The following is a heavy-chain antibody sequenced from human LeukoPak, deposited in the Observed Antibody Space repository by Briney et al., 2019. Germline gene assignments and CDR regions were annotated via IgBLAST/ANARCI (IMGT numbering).Heavy chain of an antibody. D-gene: IGHD3-22*01. CDR3: ARNQYYDSSGYYHNWFDP. CDR1: GGSFSGYY. V-gene: IGHV4-34*01. CDR2: INHSGST. Sequence: SETLSLTCAVYGGSFSGYYWSWIRQPPGKGLEWIGEINHSGSTNYNPSLKSRVTISVDTSKKQFSLKLSSVTAADTAVYYCARNQYYDSSGYYHNWFDPWGQGTLVTVSS. J-gene: IGHJ5*02.